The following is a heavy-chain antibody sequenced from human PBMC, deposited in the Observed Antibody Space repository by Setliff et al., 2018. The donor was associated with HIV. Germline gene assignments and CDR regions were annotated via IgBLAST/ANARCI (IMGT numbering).Heavy chain of an antibody. V-gene: IGHV4-39*01. CDR3: ANAPYPRGAFDV. CDR1: GVSITSNSYY. Sequence: TLSLPCTVSGVSITSNSYYWGWIRQPPGKGLEWIGSLYNNGVTYYNPSLRSRVTIFVDMSKNQFSLKLTSVTAADTAMYYCANAPYPRGAFDVWGQGTVVTVSS. CDR2: LYNNGVT. D-gene: IGHD3-10*01. J-gene: IGHJ3*01.